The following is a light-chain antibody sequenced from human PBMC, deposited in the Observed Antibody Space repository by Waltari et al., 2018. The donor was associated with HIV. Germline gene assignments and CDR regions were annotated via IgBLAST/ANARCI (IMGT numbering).Light chain of an antibody. V-gene: IGLV2-14*01. CDR1: SSDVGGYTY. J-gene: IGLJ2*01. CDR2: EVS. CDR3: SSYTSSSTLDVV. Sequence: QSALTQPASVSGSPGQSITISCTGTSSDVGGYTYVSWSQPHPRKAPKLMIYEVSNRPSGVSNRFSGSKSGNTASLTISGLQAEDEADYYCSSYTSSSTLDVVFGGGTKLTVL.